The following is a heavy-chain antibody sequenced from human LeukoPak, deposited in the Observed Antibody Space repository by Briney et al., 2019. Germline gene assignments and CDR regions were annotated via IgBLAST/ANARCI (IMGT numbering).Heavy chain of an antibody. J-gene: IGHJ4*02. D-gene: IGHD3-22*01. CDR1: GFTFDDYA. V-gene: IGHV3-43*02. CDR3: AKDMWGDSSGGIDY. CDR2: ISGDGGST. Sequence: PGGSLRLSCAASGFTFDDYAMHWVRQAPGQGLEWVSLISGDGGSTYYADSVKGRFTISRDNSKNSLYLQMNSLRTEGTSLYYCAKDMWGDSSGGIDYWGQGTLVTVSS.